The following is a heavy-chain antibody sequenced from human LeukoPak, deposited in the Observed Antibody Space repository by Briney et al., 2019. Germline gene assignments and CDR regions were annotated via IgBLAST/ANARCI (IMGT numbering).Heavy chain of an antibody. CDR2: ISSSSSTI. CDR1: GSTFSSYS. V-gene: IGHV3-48*01. CDR3: ARDKPPFDY. Sequence: GGSLRLSCAASGSTFSSYSMNWVRQAPGKGLEWVSYISSSSSTIYYADSVKGRFTISRDNSKNTLYLQMNSLRAEDTAVYYCARDKPPFDYWGQGTLVTVSS. J-gene: IGHJ4*02.